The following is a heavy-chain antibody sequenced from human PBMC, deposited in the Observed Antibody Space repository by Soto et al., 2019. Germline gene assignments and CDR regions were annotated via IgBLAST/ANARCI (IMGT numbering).Heavy chain of an antibody. CDR2: ISGSGGST. Sequence: PGGSLRLSCAASGFTFSSYAMSWVRQAPWKGLEWVSAISGSGGSTYYADSVKGRFTISRDNSKNTLYLQMNSLRAEDTAVYYCAKDPSGNYYFDYWGQGTLVTVSS. CDR1: GFTFSSYA. D-gene: IGHD1-26*01. V-gene: IGHV3-23*01. J-gene: IGHJ4*02. CDR3: AKDPSGNYYFDY.